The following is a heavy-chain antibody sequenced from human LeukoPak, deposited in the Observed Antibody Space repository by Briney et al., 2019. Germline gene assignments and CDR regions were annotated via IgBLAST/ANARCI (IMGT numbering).Heavy chain of an antibody. J-gene: IGHJ4*02. CDR2: ISYDGSNK. CDR3: AKEPNGAKSGTFDY. V-gene: IGHV3-30*18. D-gene: IGHD3-10*01. Sequence: GGSLRLSCAASGFTFSSYGMHWVRQAPGKGLEWVAVISYDGSNKYYADSVKGRFTISRDNSKNTLYLQMNSLRAEDTAVYYCAKEPNGAKSGTFDYWGQGTLVTVSS. CDR1: GFTFSSYG.